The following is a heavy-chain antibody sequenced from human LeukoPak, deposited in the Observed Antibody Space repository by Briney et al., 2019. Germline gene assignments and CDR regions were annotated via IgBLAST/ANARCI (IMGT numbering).Heavy chain of an antibody. V-gene: IGHV3-74*01. CDR2: INSDGSST. D-gene: IGHD5-18*01. Sequence: GGPLRLSCAASGSTFSSYWMHWVRQAPGKGLVWVSRINSDGSSTSYADSVKGRFTISRDNAKNTLYLQMNSLRAEDTAIYYCARENSLSWYFDLWGRGTLVTVSS. CDR1: GSTFSSYW. J-gene: IGHJ2*01. CDR3: ARENSLSWYFDL.